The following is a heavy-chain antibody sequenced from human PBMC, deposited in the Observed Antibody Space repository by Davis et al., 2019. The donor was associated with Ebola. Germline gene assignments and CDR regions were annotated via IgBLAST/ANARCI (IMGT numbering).Heavy chain of an antibody. J-gene: IGHJ4*02. Sequence: MPSETLSLTCTVSGGSISGYYWSWVRQPPGKGLESIGFIHYSGSTNYNPSLKSRVTISLDMSKNQFSLELSSVTAADTAVYYCAREDSSGWYVTDSWGQGILVTVSS. V-gene: IGHV4-59*01. CDR3: AREDSSGWYVTDS. D-gene: IGHD6-19*01. CDR1: GGSISGYY. CDR2: IHYSGST.